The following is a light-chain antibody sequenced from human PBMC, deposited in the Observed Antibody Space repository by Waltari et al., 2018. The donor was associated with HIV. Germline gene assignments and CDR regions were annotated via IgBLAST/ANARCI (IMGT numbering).Light chain of an antibody. Sequence: PGQRVTISCTGSSSNIGARFDVHWYQQLPGTAPKLLIYGDNNRPSGVPDRFSGSKSGTSASLAITGLQAEDEADYYCQSYDSSLSGSVFGGGTKLTVL. CDR2: GDN. J-gene: IGLJ3*02. CDR3: QSYDSSLSGSV. CDR1: SSNIGARFD. V-gene: IGLV1-40*01.